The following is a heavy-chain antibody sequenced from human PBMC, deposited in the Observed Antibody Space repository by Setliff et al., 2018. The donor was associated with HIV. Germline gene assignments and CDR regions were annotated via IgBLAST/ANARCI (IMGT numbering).Heavy chain of an antibody. D-gene: IGHD2-21*01. Sequence: PGGSLRLSCAASGFTFRSYEMNWVRQAPGKGLEWVSAIGGSGFGTYYADSVKGRFTISRDNSKNTLYLQMNSLRAEDTAIYYCAKRRVCNTSCYIVDYMDVWGKGTTVTVSS. CDR1: GFTFRSYE. V-gene: IGHV3-23*01. J-gene: IGHJ6*03. CDR3: AKRRVCNTSCYIVDYMDV. CDR2: IGGSGFGT.